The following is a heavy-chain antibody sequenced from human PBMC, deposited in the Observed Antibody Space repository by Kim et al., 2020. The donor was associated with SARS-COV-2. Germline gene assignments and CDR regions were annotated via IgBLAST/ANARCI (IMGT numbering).Heavy chain of an antibody. CDR2: VTYGGST. Sequence: SETLSLTCSVSGGSLSGYYWAWIRQTPGKGLEWIGEVTYGGSTNSSPSLKDRVSISADMSKRQFSLKLASVTAAATAVYFCARAVYSTCFYHCGQGTLFT. V-gene: IGHV4-34*01. CDR3: ARAVYSTCFYH. D-gene: IGHD4-4*01. J-gene: IGHJ4*02. CDR1: GGSLSGYY.